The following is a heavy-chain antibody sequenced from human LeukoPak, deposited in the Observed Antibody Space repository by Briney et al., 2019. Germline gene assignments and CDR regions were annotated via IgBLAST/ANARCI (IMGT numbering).Heavy chain of an antibody. Sequence: GGSLRLSCAASGFTFSSYAMTWVRQAPGKGLEWVSAISTSGGDTLYADSVRGRLTISRDNPKNTLYLQMSSLRDEDTAIYYCTRGGNYGPLDSWGQGTLVTVSS. CDR2: ISTSGGDT. V-gene: IGHV3-23*01. CDR3: TRGGNYGPLDS. D-gene: IGHD1-7*01. J-gene: IGHJ4*02. CDR1: GFTFSSYA.